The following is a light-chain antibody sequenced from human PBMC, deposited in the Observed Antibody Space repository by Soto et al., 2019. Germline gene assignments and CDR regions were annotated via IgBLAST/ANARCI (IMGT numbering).Light chain of an antibody. CDR1: QSVRSGY. V-gene: IGKV3-20*01. Sequence: EIVLTQSPGTLSLSPGERATLSCRASQSVRSGYLAWYQQNPGQAPRLLIYGASSRATCVPDRFSGSGSGTDFTLTINRLEPEDSAVYYCQHYVTSPLTFGGGTKVEIK. CDR2: GAS. CDR3: QHYVTSPLT. J-gene: IGKJ4*01.